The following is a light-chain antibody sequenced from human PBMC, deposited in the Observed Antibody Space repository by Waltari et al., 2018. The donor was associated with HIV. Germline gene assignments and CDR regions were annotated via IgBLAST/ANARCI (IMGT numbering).Light chain of an antibody. V-gene: IGKV1-39*01. Sequence: DIQMTQSPSSLSASVGDRVPITCRASQNIKNFLNWYQQKPGRAPNILIYTATTLQSGVPSRFNGSGSGTDFTLTITGLHREDFALYFCQQSYSSPTLGPGTTLDIK. CDR2: TAT. CDR1: QNIKNF. J-gene: IGKJ3*01. CDR3: QQSYSSPT.